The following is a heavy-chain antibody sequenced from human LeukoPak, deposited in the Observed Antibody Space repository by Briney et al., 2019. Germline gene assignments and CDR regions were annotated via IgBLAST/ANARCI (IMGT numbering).Heavy chain of an antibody. D-gene: IGHD3-10*01. J-gene: IGHJ4*02. CDR2: ISGSGGST. Sequence: PGGSLRLSCAASGFTFSSYAMSWVRQAPGKGLEWVSAISGSGGSTYYADSVKGRFTISRDNSKNTLYLQMNSLRAEDTAVYYCAKGRGSPPHLHYFDYWGQGTLVTVSS. V-gene: IGHV3-23*01. CDR1: GFTFSSYA. CDR3: AKGRGSPPHLHYFDY.